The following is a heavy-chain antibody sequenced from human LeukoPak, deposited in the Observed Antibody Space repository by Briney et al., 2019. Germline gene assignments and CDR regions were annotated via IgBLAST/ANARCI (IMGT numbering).Heavy chain of an antibody. J-gene: IGHJ4*02. CDR2: INHSGST. Sequence: SETLSLTCAVYGGSFSGYYWSWIRQPPGKGLEWIGEINHSGSTNHNPSLKSRVTISVDTSKNQFSLKLSSVTAADTAVYYCARALVAATSVPGYWGQGTLVTVSS. V-gene: IGHV4-34*01. D-gene: IGHD2-15*01. CDR1: GGSFSGYY. CDR3: ARALVAATSVPGY.